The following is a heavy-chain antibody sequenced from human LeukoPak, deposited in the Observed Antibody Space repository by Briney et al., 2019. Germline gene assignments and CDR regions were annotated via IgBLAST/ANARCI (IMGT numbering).Heavy chain of an antibody. D-gene: IGHD2-21*02. CDR1: SGSISSSSYY. CDR3: ARVSGDYLFDY. J-gene: IGHJ4*02. Sequence: KTSETLSLTCTVSSGSISSSSYYWGWIRQPPGKGLEWIGSIYYSGSTYYNPSLKSRVTISVDTSKNQFSLKLSSVTAADTAVYYCARVSGDYLFDYWGQGTLVTVSS. CDR2: IYYSGST. V-gene: IGHV4-39*07.